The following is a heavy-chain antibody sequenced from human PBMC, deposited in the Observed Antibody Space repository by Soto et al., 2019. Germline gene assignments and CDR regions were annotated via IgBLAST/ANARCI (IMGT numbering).Heavy chain of an antibody. CDR1: GYNFTSYG. Sequence: GSVKVACKASGYNFTSYGISWVRQAPGQGLEWMGWISAYNGNTNYAQKLQGRFTMTTDTSTSTAYMELRSLRSDDTAVYYCARYSGSYLPYFDYWGQGTLVTVSS. CDR3: ARYSGSYLPYFDY. D-gene: IGHD1-26*01. V-gene: IGHV1-18*01. J-gene: IGHJ4*02. CDR2: ISAYNGNT.